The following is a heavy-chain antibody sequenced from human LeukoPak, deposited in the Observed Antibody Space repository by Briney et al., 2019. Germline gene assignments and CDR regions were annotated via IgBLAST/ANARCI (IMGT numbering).Heavy chain of an antibody. Sequence: SETLSLTCTVSGGSISSSYYWGWIRQPPGKGLEWIGSIYYSGSTYYNPSLKSRVTISVDTSKNQFSLKLSSVTAADTAVYYCARVVQYSSSYIWFDPWGQGTLVTVSS. D-gene: IGHD6-13*01. CDR3: ARVVQYSSSYIWFDP. CDR1: GGSISSSYY. CDR2: IYYSGST. J-gene: IGHJ5*02. V-gene: IGHV4-39*07.